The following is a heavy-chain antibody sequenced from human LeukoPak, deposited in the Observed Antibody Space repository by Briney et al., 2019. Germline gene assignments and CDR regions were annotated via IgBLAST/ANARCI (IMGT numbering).Heavy chain of an antibody. CDR2: ISYDGSNK. CDR3: AKDRNFYYYDSSGYINY. V-gene: IGHV3-30*18. Sequence: PGGSLRLSCAASGFTFSSYGMHWVRQAPGKGLEWVAVISYDGSNKYYADSMKGRFTISRDNSKSTLYLQMNSLRAEDTAVYYCAKDRNFYYYDSSGYINYWGQGTLVTVSS. CDR1: GFTFSSYG. J-gene: IGHJ4*02. D-gene: IGHD3-22*01.